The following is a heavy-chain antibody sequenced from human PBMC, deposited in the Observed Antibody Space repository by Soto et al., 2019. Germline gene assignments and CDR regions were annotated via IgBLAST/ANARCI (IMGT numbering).Heavy chain of an antibody. D-gene: IGHD5-18*01. V-gene: IGHV4-30-4*01. CDR3: ARGRGYSYGLDP. J-gene: IGHJ5*02. CDR2: IYYSGTT. CDR1: GGSISSGDYY. Sequence: SETLSLTCTVSGGSISSGDYYWSWIRQPPEKGLEWIGYIYYSGTTSYSPSLKSRVAISLDTSKNQFSLSLSSVTAADTAVYYCARGRGYSYGLDPWGQGTLVTVSS.